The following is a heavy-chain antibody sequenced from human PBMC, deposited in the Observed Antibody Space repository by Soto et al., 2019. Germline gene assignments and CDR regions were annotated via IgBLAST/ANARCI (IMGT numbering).Heavy chain of an antibody. V-gene: IGHV3-30*04. Sequence: PGWSLRLSCASSGFTFSTYPLHWVRQAPGKGLEWVAVISYDGSNTYYADSVKGRFTISRDNSKTRVYLQMNSLRGEYTAVYYCATAFRQLYNMDVWGQGTTVTVS. CDR1: GFTFSTYP. D-gene: IGHD1-1*01. CDR2: ISYDGSNT. CDR3: ATAFRQLYNMDV. J-gene: IGHJ6*02.